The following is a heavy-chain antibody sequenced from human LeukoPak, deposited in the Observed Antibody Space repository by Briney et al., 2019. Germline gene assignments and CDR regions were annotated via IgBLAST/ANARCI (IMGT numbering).Heavy chain of an antibody. CDR1: GFTFDDYA. Sequence: PGGSLRLSCAASGFTFDDYAMHWVRQPPGKGLEWVSLISWEGGTTYYADSVEGRFTISRDNSKNSLYLQMNNLRAEDTAFYYCAKDGVVAALGDNWFDSWGQGTLVTVSS. CDR2: ISWEGGTT. D-gene: IGHD2-15*01. CDR3: AKDGVVAALGDNWFDS. V-gene: IGHV3-43D*03. J-gene: IGHJ5*01.